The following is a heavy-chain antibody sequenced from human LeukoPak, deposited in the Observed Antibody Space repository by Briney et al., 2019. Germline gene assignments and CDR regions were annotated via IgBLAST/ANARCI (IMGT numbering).Heavy chain of an antibody. V-gene: IGHV1-69*04. CDR2: IIPILGIA. CDR3: ARVPLNWNDGSFDI. Sequence: SVKVSCKASGYTFTSYDISWVRQAPGQGLEWMGRIIPILGIANYAQKFQGRVTITADKSTSTAYMELSSLRSEDTAVYYCARVPLNWNDGSFDIWGQGTMVTVSS. J-gene: IGHJ3*02. D-gene: IGHD1-1*01. CDR1: GYTFTSYD.